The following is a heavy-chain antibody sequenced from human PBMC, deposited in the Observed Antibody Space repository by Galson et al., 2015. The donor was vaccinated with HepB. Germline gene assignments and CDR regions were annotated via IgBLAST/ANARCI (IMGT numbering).Heavy chain of an antibody. CDR2: IRSKANSYAT. CDR1: GFSFSGSA. J-gene: IGHJ4*02. Sequence: SLRLSCAASGFSFSGSAIHWVRQASGKGLEWVGRIRSKANSYATAYAASVKGRFTISRDDSKNTAYLQMNSLKTEDTAVYCCTRYGSGSRDYWGQGTLVTVSS. D-gene: IGHD3-10*01. CDR3: TRYGSGSRDY. V-gene: IGHV3-73*01.